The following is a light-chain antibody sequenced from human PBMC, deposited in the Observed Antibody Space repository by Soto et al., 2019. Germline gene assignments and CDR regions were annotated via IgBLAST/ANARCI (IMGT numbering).Light chain of an antibody. J-gene: IGLJ2*01. CDR3: SSYAGSNNFVV. Sequence: QSALTQPPSASGSPGQSVTISCTGTSSDVGGYSYVSWYQQHPGKAPKLTIYEVSKRPSGVPDRFSGSKSGNTASLTVSGLQAEDEADYYCSSYAGSNNFVVFGGGTKLTVL. V-gene: IGLV2-8*01. CDR2: EVS. CDR1: SSDVGGYSY.